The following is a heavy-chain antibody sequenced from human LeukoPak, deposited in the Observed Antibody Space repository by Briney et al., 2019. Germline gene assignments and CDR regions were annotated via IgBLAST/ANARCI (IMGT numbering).Heavy chain of an antibody. Sequence: GGSLRLSCAASGFTFSSYAMHWVRQAPGKGLEYVSAISSNGGSTYYANSVKGRFTISRDNSKNTLYLQMGSLRAEDTAVYYCAKGVGYCSGGSCQQFDYWGQGTLVTVSS. CDR2: ISSNGGST. CDR3: AKGVGYCSGGSCQQFDY. CDR1: GFTFSSYA. V-gene: IGHV3-64*01. J-gene: IGHJ4*02. D-gene: IGHD2-15*01.